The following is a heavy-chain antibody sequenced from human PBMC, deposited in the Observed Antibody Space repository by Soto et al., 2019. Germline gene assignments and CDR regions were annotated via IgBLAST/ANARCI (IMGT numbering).Heavy chain of an antibody. J-gene: IGHJ6*02. V-gene: IGHV4-30-4*01. CDR2: IYYSGST. Sequence: TSETLSLTCTVSGGSISSGDYYWSWIRQPPGKGLEWIGYIYYSGSTYYNPSLKSRVTISVDTSKSQFSLKLSSVTAADTAVYYCARDFTDSSGPTLGMGVWGQGTTVTVS. D-gene: IGHD6-19*01. CDR3: ARDFTDSSGPTLGMGV. CDR1: GGSISSGDYY.